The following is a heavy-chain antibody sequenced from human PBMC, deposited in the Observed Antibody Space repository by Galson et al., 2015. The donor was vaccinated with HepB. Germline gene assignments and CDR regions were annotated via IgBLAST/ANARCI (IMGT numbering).Heavy chain of an antibody. Sequence: SETLSLTCTVSGGSISSYYWSWIRQSPGKGLEWIGYIYSSGSTNYNPSLKSRVTISVDTSKNQFSLKLSSVTAADTAVYYCARHAYYYGSGSYYVFDYWGQGTLVTVSS. D-gene: IGHD3-10*01. V-gene: IGHV4-59*08. CDR2: IYSSGST. CDR3: ARHAYYYGSGSYYVFDY. CDR1: GGSISSYY. J-gene: IGHJ4*02.